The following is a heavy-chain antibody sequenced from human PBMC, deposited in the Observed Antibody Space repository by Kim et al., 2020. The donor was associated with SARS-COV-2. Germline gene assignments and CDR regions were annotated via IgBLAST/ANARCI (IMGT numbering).Heavy chain of an antibody. D-gene: IGHD1-1*01. Sequence: GSTRFYAVSWQGRLPISRDHANNPLYLEMNSLRAEVTAVYYCARGWTGFDYWGQGTLVTVSS. V-gene: IGHV3-48*03. J-gene: IGHJ4*02. CDR3: ARGWTGFDY. CDR2: GSTR.